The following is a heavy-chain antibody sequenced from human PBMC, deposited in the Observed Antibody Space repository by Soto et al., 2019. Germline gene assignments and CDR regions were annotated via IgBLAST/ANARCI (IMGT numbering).Heavy chain of an antibody. CDR2: IVVGSGNT. V-gene: IGHV1-58*02. Sequence: SVKVSCKASGFTFTSSAMQWVRQARGQRLEWIGWIVVGSGNTNYAQKFQERVTITRDMSTSTAYMELSSLRSEDTAVYYCARADTAMDPPGSWGQGILVTVSS. J-gene: IGHJ5*02. D-gene: IGHD5-18*01. CDR3: ARADTAMDPPGS. CDR1: GFTFTSSA.